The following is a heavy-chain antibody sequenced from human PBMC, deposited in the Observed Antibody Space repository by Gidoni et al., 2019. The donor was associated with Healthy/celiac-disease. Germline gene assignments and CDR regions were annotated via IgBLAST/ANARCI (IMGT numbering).Heavy chain of an antibody. V-gene: IGHV4-34*01. J-gene: IGHJ4*02. CDR2: INHSGST. D-gene: IGHD2-2*01. CDR1: GGSFRGYY. Sequence: QVQLQQRGAGLLKPSETLSLTCAVHGGSFRGYYWSWIRQPPGKGLEWIGEINHSGSTNYNPSLKSRVTISVDASKNQFSLKLSSVTAADTAVYYCARAGYCSSTSCPGEDYWGQGTLVTVSS. CDR3: ARAGYCSSTSCPGEDY.